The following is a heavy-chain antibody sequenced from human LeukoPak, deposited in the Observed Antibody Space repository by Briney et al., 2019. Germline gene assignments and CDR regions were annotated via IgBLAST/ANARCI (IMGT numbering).Heavy chain of an antibody. Sequence: SETLSLTCTISGGSISSYYWSWIRQPPGKGLEWIGYMYYSGSTNYNPSLKSRVTISVDTSRNQFSLRLSSVTAADTAVYYCARGFQQLASLWGQGTLVTVSS. J-gene: IGHJ4*02. CDR1: GGSISSYY. CDR2: MYYSGST. CDR3: ARGFQQLASL. V-gene: IGHV4-59*01. D-gene: IGHD6-13*01.